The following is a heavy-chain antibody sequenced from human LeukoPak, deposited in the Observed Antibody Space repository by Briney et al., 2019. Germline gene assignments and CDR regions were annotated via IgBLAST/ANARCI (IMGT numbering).Heavy chain of an antibody. CDR1: GGSISSGGYS. CDR2: IYHSGST. Sequence: PSETLSLTCTVSGGSISSGGYSWSWIRQPPGKGLEWIGYIYHSGSTYYNPSLKSRVTISVDRSKNQFSLKLSSVTAADTAVYYCARDRGYYDILTGYYSPYHFDYWGQGTLVTVSS. V-gene: IGHV4-30-2*01. CDR3: ARDRGYYDILTGYYSPYHFDY. J-gene: IGHJ4*02. D-gene: IGHD3-9*01.